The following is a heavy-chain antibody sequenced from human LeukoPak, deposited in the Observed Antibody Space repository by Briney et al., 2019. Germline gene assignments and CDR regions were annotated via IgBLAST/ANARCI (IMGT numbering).Heavy chain of an antibody. Sequence: GGSLRLSCAASGFSFSGHWMHWARRLPGKGLVWVSRISPTGSTTSYADSVKGRFTVSRDNAKNTLYLQVNNLRAEDTAVYYCARGPSSNWSGLDFWGQGTLLTVSS. CDR1: GFSFSGHW. V-gene: IGHV3-74*01. D-gene: IGHD6-13*01. J-gene: IGHJ4*02. CDR3: ARGPSSNWSGLDF. CDR2: ISPTGSTT.